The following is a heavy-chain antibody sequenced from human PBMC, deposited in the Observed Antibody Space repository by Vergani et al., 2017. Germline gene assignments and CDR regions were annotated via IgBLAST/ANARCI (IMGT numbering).Heavy chain of an antibody. CDR2: IIISSSTI. CDR3: ARNPVVPAAMFAFDI. CDR1: GFTFITDS. D-gene: IGHD2-2*01. V-gene: IGHV3-48*01. Sequence: EVQLVESGGGLVPPGGSLRLSCAASGFTFITDSMNWVPQAPGKGLEWFSYIIISSSTIYYADSVKGRFTISRDNANTSLYLQMNSLRAEDTAVYYCARNPVVPAAMFAFDIWGQGTMVTVSS. J-gene: IGHJ3*02.